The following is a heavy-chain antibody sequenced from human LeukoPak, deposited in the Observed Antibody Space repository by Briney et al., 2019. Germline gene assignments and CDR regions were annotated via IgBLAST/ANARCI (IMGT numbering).Heavy chain of an antibody. CDR3: AERSYYYDSSGYYYEYFQH. CDR1: GGSISSSSYY. V-gene: IGHV4-39*07. D-gene: IGHD3-22*01. Sequence: SETLSLTCTVSGGSISSSSYYWGWIRQPPGKGLEWIGSIYYSGSTYYNPSLKSRVTISVDTSKNQFSLKLSSVTAADTAVYYCAERSYYYDSSGYYYEYFQHWGQGTLVTVSS. CDR2: IYYSGST. J-gene: IGHJ1*01.